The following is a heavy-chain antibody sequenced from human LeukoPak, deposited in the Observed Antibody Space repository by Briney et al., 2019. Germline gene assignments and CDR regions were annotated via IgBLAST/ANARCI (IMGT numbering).Heavy chain of an antibody. V-gene: IGHV3-21*01. CDR1: GFTFSSYS. D-gene: IGHD3-9*01. CDR2: ISSSSSYI. CDR3: ARVSYFDWEDYFDY. J-gene: IGHJ4*02. Sequence: GGSLRLSCAASGFTFSSYSMNWVRQAPGKGLEWVSSISSSSSYIYYADSVKGRFTISRDNAKNSLYLQMNSLRAEDTAVYYCARVSYFDWEDYFDYWGQGTLVTVSS.